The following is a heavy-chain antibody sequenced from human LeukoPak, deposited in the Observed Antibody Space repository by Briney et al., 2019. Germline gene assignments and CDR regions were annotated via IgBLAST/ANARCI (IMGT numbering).Heavy chain of an antibody. CDR1: IDSFTNYY. CDR2: VNDSGGT. Sequence: SETLSLTCAVYIDSFTNYYWNWIRQTPGKGREWIGEVNDSGGTNINPSLRSRVILSVDTSKNQFSLKLSSVTAADTAVYYCARDIRGLLTDYLDYWGQKTLVTVST. J-gene: IGHJ4*02. CDR3: ARDIRGLLTDYLDY. D-gene: IGHD1-14*01. V-gene: IGHV4-34*01.